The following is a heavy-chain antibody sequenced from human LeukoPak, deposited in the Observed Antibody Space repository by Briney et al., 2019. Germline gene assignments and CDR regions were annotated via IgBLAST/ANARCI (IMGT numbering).Heavy chain of an antibody. V-gene: IGHV1-2*06. CDR3: ARGRRSGGSCYSDY. CDR2: INPNSGGT. Sequence: GASVKVSCKASGYTFTGYYMHWVRQAPGQGLEWMGRINPNSGGTNYAQKFQGRVTMTRDTSISTAYMELSRLRSDGTAVYYCARGRRSGGSCYSDYWGQGTLVTVSS. D-gene: IGHD2-15*01. J-gene: IGHJ4*02. CDR1: GYTFTGYY.